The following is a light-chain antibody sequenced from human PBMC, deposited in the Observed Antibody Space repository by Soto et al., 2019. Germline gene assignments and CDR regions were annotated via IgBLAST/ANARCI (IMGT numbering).Light chain of an antibody. CDR1: QSGLANY. V-gene: IGKV3-20*01. CDR2: RTS. Sequence: EIVLTQSPGTLSLSPGERATLSCRASQSGLANYIAWYQQKPGQAPRLLIYRTSHRATGIPDRFSGSGSGTDFTLSISRLEPEDFAVYYCQRYGSWWTF. CDR3: QRYGSWWT. J-gene: IGKJ1*01.